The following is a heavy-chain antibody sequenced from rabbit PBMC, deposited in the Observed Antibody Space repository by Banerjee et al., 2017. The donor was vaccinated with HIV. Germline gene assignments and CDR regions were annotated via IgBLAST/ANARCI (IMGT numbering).Heavy chain of an antibody. CDR2: INTSSGNT. J-gene: IGHJ4*01. D-gene: IGHD4-1*01. CDR1: GFSFSSNA. CDR3: ARDLAGVIGWNFGL. V-gene: IGHV1S45*01. Sequence: QEQLEESGGGLVQPEGSLTLTCTASGFSFSSNAMCWVRQAPGKGLEWIACINTSSGNTVYASWAKGRFTISKTSSTTVTLQMTSLTAADTATYFCARDLAGVIGWNFGLWGPGTLVTVS.